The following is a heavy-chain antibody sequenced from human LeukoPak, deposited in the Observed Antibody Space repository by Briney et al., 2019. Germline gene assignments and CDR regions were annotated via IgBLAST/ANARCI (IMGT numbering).Heavy chain of an antibody. CDR3: AIPWDGSGSPLGY. Sequence: GSLRISCSASGSTVSSNYMSWVRQAPGKGLEWVPVIYSGGSTYYADSVKGRFTISRDNYKNTLYLQMNSLRAEDTAVYYCAIPWDGSGSPLGYWGQGTLVTVSS. V-gene: IGHV3-66*04. CDR1: GSTVSSNY. CDR2: IYSGGST. J-gene: IGHJ4*02. D-gene: IGHD3-10*01.